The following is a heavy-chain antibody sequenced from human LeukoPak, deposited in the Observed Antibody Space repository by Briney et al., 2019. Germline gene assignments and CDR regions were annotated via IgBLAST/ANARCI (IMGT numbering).Heavy chain of an antibody. V-gene: IGHV3-23*01. D-gene: IGHD2-15*01. Sequence: HLGGSLRLSCAASGFTFSNYAMTWVRQAPGKGLELVSTITGSGNDAYYADSVKGRFTISRDNSKNMLYLQMDSLRAEDTAVYYCAKGATGLRIVGDDWGQGTLVTVSS. CDR1: GFTFSNYA. J-gene: IGHJ4*02. CDR2: ITGSGNDA. CDR3: AKGATGLRIVGDD.